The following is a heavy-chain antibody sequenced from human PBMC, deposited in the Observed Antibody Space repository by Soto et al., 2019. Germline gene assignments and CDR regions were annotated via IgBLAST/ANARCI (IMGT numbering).Heavy chain of an antibody. V-gene: IGHV3-21*01. J-gene: IGHJ6*02. Sequence: PGGFLRLSCAASGFTFSSYSMNWVRQAPGKGLEWVSSISSSSSYIYYADSVKGRFTISRDNAKNSLYLQMNSLRAEDTAVYYCAREPFSGSILQSDGMDVWGQGTTVTVSS. D-gene: IGHD3-22*01. CDR3: AREPFSGSILQSDGMDV. CDR2: ISSSSSYI. CDR1: GFTFSSYS.